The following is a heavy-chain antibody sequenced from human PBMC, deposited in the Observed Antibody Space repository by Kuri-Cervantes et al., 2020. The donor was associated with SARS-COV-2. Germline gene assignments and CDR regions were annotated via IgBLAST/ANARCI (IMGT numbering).Heavy chain of an antibody. CDR2: NNSDGGST. J-gene: IGHJ4*02. CDR1: GITFSSYW. D-gene: IGHD3-3*01. CDR3: ARAIQIDY. Sequence: GESLKISSAASGITFSSYWIHWVRQAPGKVLVWASRNNSDGGSTSYADSVKGRFTISRDNAKNTLYLQMTSLRAEDTAVYYCARAIQIDYWGQGTLVTVSS. V-gene: IGHV3-74*01.